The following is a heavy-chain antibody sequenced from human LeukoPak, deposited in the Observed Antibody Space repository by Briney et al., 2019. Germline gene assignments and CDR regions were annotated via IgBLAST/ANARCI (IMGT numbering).Heavy chain of an antibody. J-gene: IGHJ6*02. Sequence: SVKVSCKASGGTFSSYAISWVQQAPGQGLEWMGRIIPILGIANYAQKFQGRVTITADKSTSTAYMELSSLRSEDTAVYYCARDSVAAVIHYYYYGMDVWGQGTTVTVSS. CDR3: ARDSVAAVIHYYYYGMDV. D-gene: IGHD6-13*01. CDR2: IIPILGIA. V-gene: IGHV1-69*04. CDR1: GGTFSSYA.